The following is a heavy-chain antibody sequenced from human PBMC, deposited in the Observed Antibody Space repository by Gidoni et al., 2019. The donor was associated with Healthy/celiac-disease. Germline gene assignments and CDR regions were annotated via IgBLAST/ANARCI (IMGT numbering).Heavy chain of an antibody. V-gene: IGHV3-30*18. D-gene: IGHD6-19*01. J-gene: IGHJ4*02. CDR1: GFPFSSYG. CDR3: AKVGIAVAAFFDY. Sequence: QVQLVESGGGVVQPGRSLRLSCAASGFPFSSYGMHWVRQAPGKGLEWVAVISYDGSNKYYADSVKGRFTISRDNSKNTLYLQMNSLRAEDTAVYYCAKVGIAVAAFFDYWGQGTLVTVSS. CDR2: ISYDGSNK.